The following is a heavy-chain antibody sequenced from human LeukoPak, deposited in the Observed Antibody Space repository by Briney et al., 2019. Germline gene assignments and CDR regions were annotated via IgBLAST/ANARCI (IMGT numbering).Heavy chain of an antibody. CDR2: IYYSGST. D-gene: IGHD6-13*01. Sequence: SETLSLTCTVSGGSISSGGYSWSWIRQPPGKGLEWIGYIYYSGSTNYNPSLKSRVTISVDTSKNQFSLKLSSVTAADTAVYYCARDLAAGTGGFDYWGQGTLVTVSS. J-gene: IGHJ4*02. CDR1: GGSISSGGYS. CDR3: ARDLAAGTGGFDY. V-gene: IGHV4-61*08.